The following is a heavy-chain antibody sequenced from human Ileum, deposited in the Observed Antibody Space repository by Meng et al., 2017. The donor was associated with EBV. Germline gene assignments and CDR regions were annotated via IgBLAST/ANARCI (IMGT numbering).Heavy chain of an antibody. J-gene: IGHJ4*02. CDR2: ISGSGDTT. CDR1: GFAFSSDA. CDR3: ARGRRGTYFY. D-gene: IGHD3-16*01. V-gene: IGHV3-23*01. Sequence: EVQLLEFGGGLVQPGGSLRLSCATSGFAFSSDAMTWVRQAPGKGLEWVSVISGSGDTTNYAESVKGRFTISRDNSKNTLFLELNSVRAEDTAVYYCARGRRGTYFYWGQGTLVTVSS.